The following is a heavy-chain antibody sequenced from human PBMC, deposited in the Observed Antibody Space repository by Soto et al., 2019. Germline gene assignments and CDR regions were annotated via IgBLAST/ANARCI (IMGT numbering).Heavy chain of an antibody. CDR3: AIDFRNYYESSGYYLWFDP. J-gene: IGHJ5*02. D-gene: IGHD3-22*01. CDR2: ISSSSSYI. Sequence: GGSLRLSCAASGFTFSSYSMNWVCQAPGKGLEWVSSISSSSSYIYYADSVKGRFTISRDNAKNSLYLQMNSLRAEDTAVYYCAIDFRNYYESSGYYLWFDPWGQGTLVTVSS. CDR1: GFTFSSYS. V-gene: IGHV3-21*01.